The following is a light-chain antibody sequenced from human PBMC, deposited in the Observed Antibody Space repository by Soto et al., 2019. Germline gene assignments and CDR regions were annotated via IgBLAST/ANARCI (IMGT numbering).Light chain of an antibody. Sequence: EIVMTQSPATLSVSPGERATLSCRASQSVGSNLAWYQQKPGQAPRLLIYGASTRATGFPARFSGSGSGTEFTLTITSLQSEDFAVYYSQQYNNWLPLTFDGGTNVEIK. CDR3: QQYNNWLPLT. CDR2: GAS. J-gene: IGKJ4*01. CDR1: QSVGSN. V-gene: IGKV3-15*01.